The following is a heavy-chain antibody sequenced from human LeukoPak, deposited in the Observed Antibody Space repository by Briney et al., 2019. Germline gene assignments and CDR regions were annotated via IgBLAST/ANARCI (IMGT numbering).Heavy chain of an antibody. Sequence: PSETLSLTSAVYGGSFSGYYWSWIRQPPGKGLEWIGEINHSGSTNYKPSLKSRVTISVDTSKNQFSLKLSSVTAADTAVYYCARVGNYCSSTSCYRGWFDPWGQGTLVTVSS. V-gene: IGHV4-34*01. J-gene: IGHJ5*02. CDR2: INHSGST. D-gene: IGHD2-2*01. CDR3: ARVGNYCSSTSCYRGWFDP. CDR1: GGSFSGYY.